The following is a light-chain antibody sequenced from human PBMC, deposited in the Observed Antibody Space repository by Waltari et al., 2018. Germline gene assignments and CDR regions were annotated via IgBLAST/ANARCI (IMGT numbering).Light chain of an antibody. Sequence: QSALTQPASVSGSPGQSITISCTGTNSDVGAYAYLSWYQHHPGKAPKLIIYEVTNRPSGVSNRFSGSKSDNTASLTISGLQAEDEAEYYCCSCSYTPTTTVIFGGGTKLTVL. CDR3: CSCSYTPTTTVI. CDR1: NSDVGAYAY. J-gene: IGLJ2*01. V-gene: IGLV2-14*01. CDR2: EVT.